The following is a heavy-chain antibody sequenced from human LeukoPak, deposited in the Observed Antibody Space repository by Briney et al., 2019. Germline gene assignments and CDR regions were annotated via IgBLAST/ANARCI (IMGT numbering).Heavy chain of an antibody. CDR2: IYSGGST. V-gene: IGHV3-53*01. CDR3: AREARIAVAGTLDY. Sequence: GGSLRLSCAASGFTVSSNYMSWVRQAPGKGLEWVSVIYSGGSTYYADSVKGRFTISRDNSKNTLYLQMNSLRAKDTAVYYCAREARIAVAGTLDYWGQGTLVTVSS. D-gene: IGHD6-19*01. CDR1: GFTVSSNY. J-gene: IGHJ4*02.